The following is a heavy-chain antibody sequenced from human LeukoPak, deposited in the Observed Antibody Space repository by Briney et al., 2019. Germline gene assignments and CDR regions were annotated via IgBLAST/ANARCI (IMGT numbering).Heavy chain of an antibody. CDR3: AAEGNGAFDI. CDR1: GFTFSSYS. CDR2: ISWNSGSI. J-gene: IGHJ3*02. V-gene: IGHV3-9*03. Sequence: GGSLRLSCAASGFTFSSYSMNWVRQAPGKGLEWVSGISWNSGSIGYADSVKGRFTISRDNAKNSLYLQMNSLRAEDMALYYCAAEGNGAFDIWGQGTMVTVSS.